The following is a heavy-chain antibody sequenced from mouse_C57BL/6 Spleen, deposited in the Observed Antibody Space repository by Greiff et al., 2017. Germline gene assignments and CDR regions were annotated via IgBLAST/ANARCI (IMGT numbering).Heavy chain of an antibody. Sequence: QVQLQQSGAELAKPGASVKLSCKASGYTFTSYWMHWVKQRPGQGLEWIGYINPSSGYTKYNQKFKDKATLTADKSSSTASMQLSSLTYEDSAVDYCAPYYSKRSYWGQGTTLTVSS. V-gene: IGHV1-7*01. D-gene: IGHD2-5*01. CDR3: APYYSKRSY. J-gene: IGHJ2*01. CDR1: GYTFTSYW. CDR2: INPSSGYT.